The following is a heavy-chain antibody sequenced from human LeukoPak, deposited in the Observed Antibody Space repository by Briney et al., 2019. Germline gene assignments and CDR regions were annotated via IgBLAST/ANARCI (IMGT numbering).Heavy chain of an antibody. CDR2: IYPGDSDT. D-gene: IGHD3-9*01. V-gene: IGHV5-51*01. CDR3: ARGILTGARNWFDP. Sequence: GESLQISCKGSGSCFTSYWIGWVRQLPGKGLEWMGIIYPGDSDTRYSPSFQGQVTISADKSISTAYLQWSSLKASATAMYYCARGILTGARNWFDPWGQGTLVTVSS. CDR1: GSCFTSYW. J-gene: IGHJ5*02.